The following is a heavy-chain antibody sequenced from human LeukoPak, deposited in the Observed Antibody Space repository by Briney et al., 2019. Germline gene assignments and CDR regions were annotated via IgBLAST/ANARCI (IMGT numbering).Heavy chain of an antibody. CDR3: ARDRGDGQQLFDY. CDR1: GFTFSSYS. J-gene: IGHJ4*02. D-gene: IGHD6-13*01. Sequence: GGSLRLSCAASGFTFSSYSMNWFRQAPGKGLEWVSSISSSSSYIYYADSVKGRFTISRDNAKNSLYLQMNSLRAEDTAVYYCARDRGDGQQLFDYWGQGTLVTVSS. CDR2: ISSSSSYI. V-gene: IGHV3-21*01.